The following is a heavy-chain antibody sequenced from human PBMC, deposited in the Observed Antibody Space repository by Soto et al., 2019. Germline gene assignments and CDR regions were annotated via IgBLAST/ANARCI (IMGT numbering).Heavy chain of an antibody. CDR3: ARRLRYFDWLSNYFDY. D-gene: IGHD3-9*01. CDR1: GGSISSSSYY. J-gene: IGHJ4*02. CDR2: IYYSGST. Sequence: SETLSLTCTVSGGSISSSSYYWGWIRQPPGEGLEWIGSIYYSGSTYYNPSLKSRVTISVDTSKNQFSLKLSSVTAADTAVYYCARRLRYFDWLSNYFDYWGQGTLVTVSS. V-gene: IGHV4-39*01.